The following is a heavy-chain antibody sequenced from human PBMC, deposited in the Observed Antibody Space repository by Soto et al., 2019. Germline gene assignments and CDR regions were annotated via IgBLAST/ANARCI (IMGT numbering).Heavy chain of an antibody. Sequence: LRLSCAASGFTFDDYGMSWVRQGPGKGLEWVSGINWNGGSTGYADSVKGRFTVSRDNAKNSLYLQMNSLRAEDTALYYCARDGHYYDSSGWGHWGQGTLVTVSS. V-gene: IGHV3-20*04. CDR1: GFTFDDYG. D-gene: IGHD3-22*01. J-gene: IGHJ1*01. CDR3: ARDGHYYDSSGWGH. CDR2: INWNGGST.